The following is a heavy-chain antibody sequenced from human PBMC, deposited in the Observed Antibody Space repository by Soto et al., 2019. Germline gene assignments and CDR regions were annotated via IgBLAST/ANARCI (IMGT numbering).Heavy chain of an antibody. D-gene: IGHD3-16*01. CDR2: ISYDGSNK. V-gene: IGHV3-30-3*01. J-gene: IGHJ4*02. CDR1: LFTFSSYA. CDR3: ARAYEGDYFEY. Sequence: ALRDSCASSLFTFSSYAMHLVLQAPGKGLEWVAVISYDGSNKYYADSVKGRFTISRDNSKNTLYLQMNSLRAEDTAVYYCARAYEGDYFEYWGQGTLVTVSS.